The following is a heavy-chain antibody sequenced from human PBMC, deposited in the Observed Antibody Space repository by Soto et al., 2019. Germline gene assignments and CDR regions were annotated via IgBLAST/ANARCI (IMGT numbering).Heavy chain of an antibody. Sequence: EVQLVESGGGLVQPGGSLRLSCAASGLTFTNYWMHWVRQAPGTGPVWVSRINSDGTKTWYADSVKGRLTISRENAKNTLYLQMNGLRAEDTAVYYCATECIGSGCRYFGYWGQGTLVTVSS. J-gene: IGHJ4*02. CDR3: ATECIGSGCRYFGY. CDR1: GLTFTNYW. V-gene: IGHV3-74*01. D-gene: IGHD6-19*01. CDR2: INSDGTKT.